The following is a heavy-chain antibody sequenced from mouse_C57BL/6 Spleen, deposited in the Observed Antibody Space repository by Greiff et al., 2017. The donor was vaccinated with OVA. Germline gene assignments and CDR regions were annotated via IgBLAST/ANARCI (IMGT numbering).Heavy chain of an antibody. CDR1: GYTFTDYY. CDR2: INPNNGGT. V-gene: IGHV1-26*01. D-gene: IGHD1-1*01. J-gene: IGHJ2*01. Sequence: EVKLQQSGPELVKPGASVKISCKASGYTFTDYYMNWVKQSHGKSLEWIGDINPNNGGTSYNQKFKGKATLTVDKSSSTAYMELRSLTSEDSAVYYCARGITTVVATKYFDYWGQGTTLTVSS. CDR3: ARGITTVVATKYFDY.